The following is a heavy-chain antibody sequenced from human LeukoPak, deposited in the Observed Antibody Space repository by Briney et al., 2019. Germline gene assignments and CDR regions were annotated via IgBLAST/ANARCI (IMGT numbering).Heavy chain of an antibody. Sequence: GGSLRLSCADSGFTFRSYSMNWVRQAPGKGLEWVSSISSSSKYIYYADSVKGRFTISRDNAKNSLYLQMNSLRDEDTATYYCARGLVPAAVEFDYWGQGTLVTVSS. D-gene: IGHD2-2*01. V-gene: IGHV3-21*01. CDR1: GFTFRSYS. J-gene: IGHJ4*02. CDR3: ARGLVPAAVEFDY. CDR2: ISSSSKYI.